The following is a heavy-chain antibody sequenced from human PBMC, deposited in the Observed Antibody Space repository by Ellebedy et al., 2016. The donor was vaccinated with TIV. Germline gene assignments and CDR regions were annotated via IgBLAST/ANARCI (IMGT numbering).Heavy chain of an antibody. CDR1: GFTFSSYT. CDR3: ARDMGYSSGWYYFDY. D-gene: IGHD6-19*01. J-gene: IGHJ4*02. V-gene: IGHV3-21*01. CDR2: ISSSSSYI. Sequence: GESLKISCAASGFTFSSYTMNWVRQAPGKGLEWVSSISSSSSYIYFADSLKGRFTISRDNAKNSLYLQMNGLRAEDTAVYYCARDMGYSSGWYYFDYWGQGTLVTVSS.